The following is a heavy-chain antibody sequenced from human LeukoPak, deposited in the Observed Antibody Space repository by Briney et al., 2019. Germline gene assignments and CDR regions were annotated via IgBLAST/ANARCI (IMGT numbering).Heavy chain of an antibody. CDR2: IYYSGTT. CDR1: GGSISSGGYY. J-gene: IGHJ4*02. V-gene: IGHV4-31*03. CDR3: ANTEQQLVFNY. D-gene: IGHD6-13*01. Sequence: PSETLFLTCTVSGGSISSGGYYWSWIRQHPGKGLEWIGYIYYSGTTYYNPSLKSRVTISVDTSKNQFSLKLTSVTAADTAVYYCANTEQQLVFNYWGQGTLVTVSS.